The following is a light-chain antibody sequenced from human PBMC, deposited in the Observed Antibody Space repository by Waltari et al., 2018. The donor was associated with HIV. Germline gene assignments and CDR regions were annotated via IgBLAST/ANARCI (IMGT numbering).Light chain of an antibody. V-gene: IGKV3-15*01. CDR1: QSVSSN. CDR3: QHDNNWPLLT. Sequence: EIVMTPSPATLSVSPGERATLSCRASQSVSSNLAWYQQKPGQAPRLLIYGASTRATGIPARFSGSGSGTEFTLTISSLQSEDFAVNYWQHDNNWPLLTFGGGTKVEIK. CDR2: GAS. J-gene: IGKJ4*01.